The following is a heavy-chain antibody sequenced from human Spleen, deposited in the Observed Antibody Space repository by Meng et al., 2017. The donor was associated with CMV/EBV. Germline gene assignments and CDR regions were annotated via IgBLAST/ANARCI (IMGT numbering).Heavy chain of an antibody. D-gene: IGHD2-15*01. CDR1: GFTFGDYG. J-gene: IGHJ3*02. CDR3: SSRLVVVVAATSDAFDI. Sequence: GGSLRLSCTASGFTFGDYGMTWVRLAPGKGLEWVGFIRSEAYGGTTEYAASVKGRFTISRDDSKSIAYLQMNSLNIEDTAVYYCSSRLVVVVAATSDAFDIWGQGTVVTVSS. V-gene: IGHV3-49*04. CDR2: IRSEAYGGTT.